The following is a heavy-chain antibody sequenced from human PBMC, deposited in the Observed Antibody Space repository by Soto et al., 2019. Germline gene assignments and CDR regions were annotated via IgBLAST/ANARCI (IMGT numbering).Heavy chain of an antibody. V-gene: IGHV3-33*01. CDR2: IWYDGSNK. CDR3: ARDPPRGVVIPPSSYGMDV. CDR1: GFTFSSYG. J-gene: IGHJ6*02. Sequence: PGGSLRLSCAASGFTFSSYGMHWVRQAPGKGLEWVAVIWYDGSNKYYADSVKGRFTISRDNSKNTLYLQMNSLRAEDTAVYYCARDPPRGVVIPPSSYGMDVWGQGTTVTVSS. D-gene: IGHD3-3*01.